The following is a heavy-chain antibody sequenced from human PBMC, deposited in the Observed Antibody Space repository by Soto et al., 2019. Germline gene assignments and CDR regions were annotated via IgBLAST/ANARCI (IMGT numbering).Heavy chain of an antibody. Sequence: ESGPTLVNPTQTLTLTCIFSGFSLRTSGVGVGWIRQPPGKALEWLGFIYWNDDKRYSPSLKSRLTITKDTSKNQVVLTMTNMDPVDTATYYRAKSGSSGWYGRFDPWGQGTLVTVSS. V-gene: IGHV2-5*01. D-gene: IGHD6-19*01. CDR3: AKSGSSGWYGRFDP. J-gene: IGHJ5*02. CDR1: GFSLRTSGVG. CDR2: IYWNDDK.